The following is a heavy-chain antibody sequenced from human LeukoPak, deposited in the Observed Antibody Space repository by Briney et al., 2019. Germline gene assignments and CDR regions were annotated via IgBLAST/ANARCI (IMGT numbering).Heavy chain of an antibody. Sequence: PGGSLRLSCAASGFTFSNYWMHWVRQAPGKGLVWVSRINTDGSSTSYADSVKGRFTISRDNAKNTLYLQMNSLRAEDTAVYYCAGWFLDAFDIWGQGTMVTVSS. V-gene: IGHV3-74*01. J-gene: IGHJ3*02. CDR1: GFTFSNYW. CDR3: AGWFLDAFDI. CDR2: INTDGSST. D-gene: IGHD6-19*01.